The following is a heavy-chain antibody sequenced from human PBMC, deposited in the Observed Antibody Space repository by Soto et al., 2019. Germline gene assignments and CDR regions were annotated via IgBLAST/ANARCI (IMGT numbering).Heavy chain of an antibody. J-gene: IGHJ4*02. CDR1: GFPFSSYA. CDR2: ISGSGSST. CDR3: AKGIAPVVTSNGIGY. Sequence: GGTLRLSCAASGFPFSSYAMTWVRQAPGKGLEWVSSISGSGSSTYSADSVKGRFTVPRDNPKNTQYLQMDSLRVEHTAAYFCAKGIAPVVTSNGIGYWRQG. D-gene: IGHD6-13*01. V-gene: IGHV3-23*01.